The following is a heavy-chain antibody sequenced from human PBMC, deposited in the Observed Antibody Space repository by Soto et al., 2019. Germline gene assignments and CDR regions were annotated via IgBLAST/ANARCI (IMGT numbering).Heavy chain of an antibody. V-gene: IGHV1-2*04. CDR3: ARGIAAAGYYYYYGMDV. J-gene: IGHJ6*02. D-gene: IGHD6-13*01. CDR2: INPNSGGT. CDR1: GYTFTGYY. Sequence: ASVKVSCKASGYTFTGYYMHWVRQAPGQGLEWMGWINPNSGGTNYAQKFQGWVTMTRDTSISTAYMELSRLRSDDTAVYYCARGIAAAGYYYYYGMDVWGQGTTFTVSS.